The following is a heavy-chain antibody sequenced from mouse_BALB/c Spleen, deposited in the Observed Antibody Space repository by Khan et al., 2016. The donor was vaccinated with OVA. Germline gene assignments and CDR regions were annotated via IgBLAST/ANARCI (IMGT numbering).Heavy chain of an antibody. Sequence: VRLQQSGAELVRPGALVKLSCKASGFNIKDYYMHWVKQRPEQGLVWIGRIDPENGNTIYDPKFQGKASITSDTSSNTVYLQLSSLTSEDTAVYYCTRDGYSPWFAYWGQGTLVTVSA. D-gene: IGHD2-3*01. CDR1: GFNIKDYY. J-gene: IGHJ3*01. CDR2: IDPENGNT. CDR3: TRDGYSPWFAY. V-gene: IGHV14-1*02.